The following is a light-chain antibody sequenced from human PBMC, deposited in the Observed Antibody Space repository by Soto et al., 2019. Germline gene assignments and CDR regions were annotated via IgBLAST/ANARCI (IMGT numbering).Light chain of an antibody. CDR1: SSNIGSNY. CDR2: RNN. Sequence: QSVLTQPPSGSGNPGQRVTISCSGSSSNIGSNYVYWYQQLPGTAPKLLIYRNNQRPSGVPDRFSGSKSGTSASLAISGLRSEDEADYYCAAWDDSLSGVVFGGGTKLTVL. V-gene: IGLV1-47*01. J-gene: IGLJ2*01. CDR3: AAWDDSLSGVV.